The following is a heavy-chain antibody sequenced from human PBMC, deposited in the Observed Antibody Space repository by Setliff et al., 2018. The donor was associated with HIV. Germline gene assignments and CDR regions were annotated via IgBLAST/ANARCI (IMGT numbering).Heavy chain of an antibody. D-gene: IGHD3-10*01. J-gene: IGHJ4*02. Sequence: ASVKVSCKASGYTFTGYYMHWVRQAPGQGLEWMGWINPNSGGTNYAQKFQGRVAMTRDTSISTAYMELSSLRSDDTAVYYCARVGEFGSGSYEAYWGQETLVTVSS. CDR1: GYTFTGYY. CDR2: INPNSGGT. CDR3: ARVGEFGSGSYEAY. V-gene: IGHV1-2*02.